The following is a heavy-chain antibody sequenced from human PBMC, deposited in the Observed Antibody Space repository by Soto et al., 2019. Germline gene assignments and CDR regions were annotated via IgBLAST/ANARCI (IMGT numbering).Heavy chain of an antibody. Sequence: GSLRLSCAASGFTFSRDWMHWVRRVPGRGLVWVSRINTDGSITDYVDSVKGRFTVTRDNAKNTLYLQMNRLRVEDTAVYYCARDGEGFWGKGPLVTVSS. CDR1: GFTFSRDW. CDR3: ARDGEGF. J-gene: IGHJ4*02. CDR2: INTDGSIT. V-gene: IGHV3-74*01. D-gene: IGHD2-21*01.